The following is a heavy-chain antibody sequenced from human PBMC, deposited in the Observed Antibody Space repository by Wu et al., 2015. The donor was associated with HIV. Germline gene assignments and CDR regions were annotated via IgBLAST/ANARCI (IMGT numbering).Heavy chain of an antibody. Sequence: QVQLVQSGAEVKKPGASVKVSCKASGYTFTGYYIHWVRQAPGQGLEWLGWINPNSGGTNYAQKFQGRVTMTRDTSISTAYMDLSRLRCDDTAVYYCARVTIFGVLPMDVWGKGTTVTVSS. V-gene: IGHV1-2*02. J-gene: IGHJ6*04. CDR1: GYTFTGYY. CDR2: INPNSGGT. CDR3: ARVTIFGVLPMDV. D-gene: IGHD3-3*01.